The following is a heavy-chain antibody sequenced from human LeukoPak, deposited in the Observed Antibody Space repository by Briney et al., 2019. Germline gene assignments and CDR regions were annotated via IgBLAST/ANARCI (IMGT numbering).Heavy chain of an antibody. D-gene: IGHD1-26*01. Sequence: GESLKISCKGSGYSFTTYWIGWVRQMPGKGLEWMGWIDPNSGGTNYAQKFQGRVTMTRDTSISTAYMELSRLRSDDTAVYYCARDYVPHYSGSYFGWFDPWGQGTLVTVSS. CDR1: GYSFTTYW. J-gene: IGHJ5*02. CDR2: IDPNSGGT. V-gene: IGHV1-2*02. CDR3: ARDYVPHYSGSYFGWFDP.